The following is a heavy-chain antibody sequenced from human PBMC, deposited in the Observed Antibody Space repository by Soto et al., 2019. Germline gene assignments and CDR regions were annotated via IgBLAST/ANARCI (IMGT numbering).Heavy chain of an antibody. V-gene: IGHV1-69*06. CDR3: ARAYYDILTGYPAFDC. D-gene: IGHD3-9*01. Sequence: SVKVSCKASGGTFSSYAISWVRQAPGQGLEWMGGIIPIFGTANYAQKFQGRVTITADKSTSTAYMELSSLRSEDTAVYYCARAYYDILTGYPAFDCWGQGTLVTVSS. CDR2: IIPIFGTA. CDR1: GGTFSSYA. J-gene: IGHJ4*02.